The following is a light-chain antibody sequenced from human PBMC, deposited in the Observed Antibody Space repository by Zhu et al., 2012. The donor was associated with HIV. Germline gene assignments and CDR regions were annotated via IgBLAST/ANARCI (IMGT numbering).Light chain of an antibody. V-gene: IGKV3-20*01. Sequence: EIVLTQSPGTLSLSPGERATLSCRASQSVSSTDLAWYQQKPGHPPRLLIYGASNRAADIPYRFSGSGSGTDFTLTISRLEPEDFAAYYCHQYDNSWTFGQGTKVEIK. J-gene: IGKJ1*01. CDR3: HQYDNSWT. CDR1: QSVSSTD. CDR2: GAS.